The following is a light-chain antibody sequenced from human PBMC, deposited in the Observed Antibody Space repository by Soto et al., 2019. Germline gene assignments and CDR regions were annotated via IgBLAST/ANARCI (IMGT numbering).Light chain of an antibody. Sequence: EIVLTQSPGTLSLSPGERATLSCRASQSVSSNYLAWYQQKPGQAPRVLIYVASSRATGIPDRFSGSGSGTDFTLTISRLEPEDFAVYYCQQYCSSPITFGQGTRLEIK. J-gene: IGKJ5*01. CDR3: QQYCSSPIT. V-gene: IGKV3-20*01. CDR2: VAS. CDR1: QSVSSNY.